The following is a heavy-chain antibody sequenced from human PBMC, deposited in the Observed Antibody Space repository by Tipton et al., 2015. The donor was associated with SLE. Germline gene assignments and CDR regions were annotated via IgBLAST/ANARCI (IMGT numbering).Heavy chain of an antibody. V-gene: IGHV4-34*01. Sequence: TLSLTCAVYGGSFSGYYWSWIRQPPGKGLEWIGEINHSGSTNYNPSLKSRVTISVDTSKNQFSLKLSSATAADPAVYYCASLRTEYYYGSRADYWGQGTLVTVSS. CDR1: GGSFSGYY. CDR2: INHSGST. D-gene: IGHD3-10*01. J-gene: IGHJ4*02. CDR3: ASLRTEYYYGSRADY.